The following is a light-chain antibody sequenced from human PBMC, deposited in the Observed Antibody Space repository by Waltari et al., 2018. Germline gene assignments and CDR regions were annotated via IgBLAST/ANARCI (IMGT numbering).Light chain of an antibody. Sequence: SYELTQPPSVSVSPGQTASITCSGAKLGDKYACWYQQKPGQSPLLVIYQDSKRPSGVPERFSGSNSGNTATLTISGTQAMDEADYYCQAWDSSTVVVFGGGTRLTVL. CDR3: QAWDSSTVVV. V-gene: IGLV3-1*01. J-gene: IGLJ3*02. CDR1: KLGDKY. CDR2: QDS.